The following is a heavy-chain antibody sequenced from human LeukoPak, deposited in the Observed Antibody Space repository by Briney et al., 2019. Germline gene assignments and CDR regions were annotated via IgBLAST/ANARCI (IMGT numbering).Heavy chain of an antibody. CDR1: GYTFTDCY. V-gene: IGHV1-2*02. D-gene: IGHD1-20*01. CDR2: INPNSGGT. CDR3: AGLPRYNWNEPLDY. Sequence: ASVRVSCKASGYTFTDCYMHWVRQAPGQGLEWMGSINPNSGGTKYAQKFQGRVTMTRDTSINTAYMELSRLTYDDTAVYYCAGLPRYNWNEPLDYCGQGTLVTVSS. J-gene: IGHJ4*02.